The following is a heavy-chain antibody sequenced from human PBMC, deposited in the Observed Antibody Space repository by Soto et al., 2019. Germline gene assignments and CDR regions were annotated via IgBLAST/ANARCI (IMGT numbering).Heavy chain of an antibody. J-gene: IGHJ6*02. CDR2: IIPIFGTT. Sequence: SMKVSCKAFGGTFSSYAINWIRQAPGQGHERMGGIIPIFGTTTYAQRFQARVTITADESTSTAYMELSSLRSEDTAVYYCASSIVLVPAAIYYCYYGMDVWGQGTTVTVSS. CDR1: GGTFSSYA. V-gene: IGHV1-69*13. CDR3: ASSIVLVPAAIYYCYYGMDV. D-gene: IGHD2-2*01.